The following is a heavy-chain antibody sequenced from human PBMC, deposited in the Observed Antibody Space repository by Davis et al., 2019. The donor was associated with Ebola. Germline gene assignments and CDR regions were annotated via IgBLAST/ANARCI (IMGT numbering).Heavy chain of an antibody. V-gene: IGHV5-51*01. CDR3: ARQPRRDGYNFPYYFDY. J-gene: IGHJ4*02. CDR2: IYPGDSDT. Sequence: GESLKISCKGSGYSFTSYWIGWVRQMPGKGLEWMGIIYPGDSDTRYSPSFQGQVTISADKSISTAYLQWSSLKASDTAMYYCARQPRRDGYNFPYYFDYWGQGTLVTVSS. CDR1: GYSFTSYW. D-gene: IGHD5-24*01.